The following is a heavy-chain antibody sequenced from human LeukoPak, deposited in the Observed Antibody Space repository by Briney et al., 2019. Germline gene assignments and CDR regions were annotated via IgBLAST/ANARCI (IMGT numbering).Heavy chain of an antibody. J-gene: IGHJ6*02. CDR2: ISTSSGTI. V-gene: IGHV3-48*01. CDR1: GFTFSSYN. CDR3: ARIVVVTAIRDYGMDV. D-gene: IGHD2-21*02. Sequence: GGSLRLSCAASGFTFSSYNMNWVRQAPGKGLEWVSYISTSSGTIFYADSVKGRSTISRDNSKSTLYLEMNSLRAEDTAVYYCARIVVVTAIRDYGMDVWGQGTTVTVSS.